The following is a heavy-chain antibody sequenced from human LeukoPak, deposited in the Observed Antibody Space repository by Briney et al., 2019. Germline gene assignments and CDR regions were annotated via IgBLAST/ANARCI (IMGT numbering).Heavy chain of an antibody. Sequence: GGSLRLSCAASGFTVSSNYLSWVRQAPGKGLEWVSLIYSDGTTFYADSVKGRFTISRDNSKNTLYLQMNSLRAEDTAVYYCARDFSQSSGSIFDYWGQGTLVTVSS. V-gene: IGHV3-53*01. CDR2: IYSDGTT. J-gene: IGHJ4*02. CDR3: ARDFSQSSGSIFDY. D-gene: IGHD3-22*01. CDR1: GFTVSSNY.